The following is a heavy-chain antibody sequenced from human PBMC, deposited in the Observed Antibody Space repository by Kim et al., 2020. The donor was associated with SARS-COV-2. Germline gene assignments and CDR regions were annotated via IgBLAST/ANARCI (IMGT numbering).Heavy chain of an antibody. V-gene: IGHV3-66*01. CDR1: GFTVSSNY. D-gene: IGHD6-13*01. CDR3: AREEFSSSWWQDI. CDR2: IYSGGST. Sequence: GGSLRLSCAASGFTVSSNYMSWVRQAPGKGLEWVSVIYSGGSTYYADSVKGRFTISRDNSKNTLYLQMNSLRAEDTAVYYCAREEFSSSWWQDIWGQGTMVTVSS. J-gene: IGHJ3*02.